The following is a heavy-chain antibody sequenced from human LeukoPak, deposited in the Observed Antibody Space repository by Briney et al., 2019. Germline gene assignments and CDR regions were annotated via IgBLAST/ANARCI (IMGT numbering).Heavy chain of an antibody. CDR1: GFTFSSYG. CDR2: ISYDTRTE. J-gene: IGHJ4*02. V-gene: IGHV3-30*03. CDR3: AREYTSGWYDD. Sequence: GRSLRLSCAASGFTFSSYGMHWVRQAPGKGLEWVTVISYDTRTEYYADSVRGRFTISRDDSKDTLYLQMNSLRPEDTAVYYCAREYTSGWYDDWGQGTLVTVSS. D-gene: IGHD6-19*01.